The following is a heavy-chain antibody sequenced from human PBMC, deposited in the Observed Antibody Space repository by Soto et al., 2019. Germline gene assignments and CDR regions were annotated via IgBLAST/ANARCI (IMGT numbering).Heavy chain of an antibody. CDR3: ASAGYYYGMDV. CDR1: GFTFSSYG. CDR2: ISYDGSNK. Sequence: QVQLVESGGGVVQPGRSLRLSCVASGFTFSSYGMHWVRQAPGKGLEWVAVISYDGSNKYYADSVKGRFTISRDNSQNTLYLQMNSLRAEDTAVYYCASAGYYYGMDVWGQGTTVTVSS. J-gene: IGHJ6*02. V-gene: IGHV3-30*03.